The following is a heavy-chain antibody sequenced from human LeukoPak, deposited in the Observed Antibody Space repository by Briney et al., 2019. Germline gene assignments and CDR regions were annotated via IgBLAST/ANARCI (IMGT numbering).Heavy chain of an antibody. D-gene: IGHD3-16*01. Sequence: GASVKVSCKASGYTFTSYGISWVRQAPGQGLEWMGWISAYNGNTNYAQNLQGRVTMTTDTSTSTAYMELRSLRSDDTAVYYCARGGIGGEPKTNWFDPWGQGTLVTVSS. CDR3: ARGGIGGEPKTNWFDP. J-gene: IGHJ5*02. V-gene: IGHV1-18*01. CDR2: ISAYNGNT. CDR1: GYTFTSYG.